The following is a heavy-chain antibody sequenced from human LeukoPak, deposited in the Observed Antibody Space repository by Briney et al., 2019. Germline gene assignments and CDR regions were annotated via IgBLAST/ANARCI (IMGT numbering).Heavy chain of an antibody. Sequence: GASVKVSCKASGYTFTSYGISWVRQAPGQGLEWMGWISAYNGNTNYAQKLQGRVTMTTDTSTSTAYMELRGLRSDDTAVYYCARDCLGYCSSLPYYYYYGMDVWGQGTTVTVSS. CDR1: GYTFTSYG. CDR3: ARDCLGYCSSLPYYYYYGMDV. V-gene: IGHV1-18*01. J-gene: IGHJ6*02. D-gene: IGHD2-15*01. CDR2: ISAYNGNT.